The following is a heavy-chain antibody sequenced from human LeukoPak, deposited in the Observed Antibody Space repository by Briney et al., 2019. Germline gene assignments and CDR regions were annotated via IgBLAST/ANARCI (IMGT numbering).Heavy chain of an antibody. CDR1: GGSIGGYY. V-gene: IGHV4-59*01. D-gene: IGHD3-9*01. Sequence: SETLSLTCTVSGGSIGGYYWSWIRQPPGKGLEWIGYIYYSGSTNYNPSLKSRVTISVDTSKNQFSLKLSSVTAADTAVYYCAREYYDILTGRNGFDYWGQGTLVTVSS. J-gene: IGHJ4*02. CDR3: AREYYDILTGRNGFDY. CDR2: IYYSGST.